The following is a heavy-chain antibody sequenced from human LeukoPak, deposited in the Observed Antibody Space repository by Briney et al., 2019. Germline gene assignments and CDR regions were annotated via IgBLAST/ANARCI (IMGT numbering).Heavy chain of an antibody. J-gene: IGHJ6*02. V-gene: IGHV1-18*01. CDR3: ARERIVRYCSGGSCYKDLYGMDV. D-gene: IGHD2-15*01. CDR2: TSAYNGNT. CDR1: GYTFTSYG. Sequence: ASVKVSCKASGYTFTSYGISWVRQAPGQGLEWMGWTSAYNGNTNYAQKLQGRVTMTTDTSTSTAYMELRSLRSDDTAVYYCARERIVRYCSGGSCYKDLYGMDVWGQGTTVTVSS.